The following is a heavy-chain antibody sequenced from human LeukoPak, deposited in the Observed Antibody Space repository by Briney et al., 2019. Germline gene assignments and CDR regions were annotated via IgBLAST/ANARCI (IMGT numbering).Heavy chain of an antibody. V-gene: IGHV3-23*01. CDR3: AKFEGALLGNYYMDV. CDR1: GFPLSDFA. J-gene: IGHJ6*03. D-gene: IGHD4/OR15-4a*01. CDR2: ISGGGDHT. Sequence: GGSLRLSCAVSGFPLSDFAMSWVRQAPGNRLEWASTISGGGDHTYFADSVKGRFTISRDNSKNTLFLQMVSLRAEDTAVYYCAKFEGALLGNYYMDVWGKGTTVTVSS.